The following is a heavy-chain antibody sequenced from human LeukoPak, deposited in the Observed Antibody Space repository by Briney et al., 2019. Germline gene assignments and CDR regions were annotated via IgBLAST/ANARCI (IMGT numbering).Heavy chain of an antibody. CDR3: AREIRGYYAAY. J-gene: IGHJ4*02. V-gene: IGHV3-30*04. Sequence: GGSLRLSCAASGFNFVYYAMHWVRQAPGKGLDWVALISYDGSFQSYADSVKRRFTISRDSSTNTVSLQMNSLRDEDTAMYYCAREIRGYYAAYWGQGILFTVSS. CDR2: ISYDGSFQ. CDR1: GFNFVYYA. D-gene: IGHD3-3*01.